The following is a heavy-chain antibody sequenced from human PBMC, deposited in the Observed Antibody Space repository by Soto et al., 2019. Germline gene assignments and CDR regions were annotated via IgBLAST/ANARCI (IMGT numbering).Heavy chain of an antibody. D-gene: IGHD2-21*01. J-gene: IGHJ2*01. CDR2: ISSDGNTK. Sequence: QVQLVESGGGVVQPGNSLRLSCAGSGFTFSSYSIHWVRQPPGKGLEWVTVISSDGNTKYYADSVKGRFTISRDNSKNILYLQMNSLGAEDTAAYYCTREVVIPYWYFDLWGRGTLVTVSS. V-gene: IGHV3-30-3*01. CDR1: GFTFSSYS. CDR3: TREVVIPYWYFDL.